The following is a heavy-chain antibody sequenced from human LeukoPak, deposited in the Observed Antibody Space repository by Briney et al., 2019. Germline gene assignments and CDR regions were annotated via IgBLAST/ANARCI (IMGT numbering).Heavy chain of an antibody. J-gene: IGHJ4*02. CDR2: IYHSGST. D-gene: IGHD5-12*01. V-gene: IGHV4-38-2*02. CDR3: AREPTSGREPTSGRPLDY. CDR1: GYSISSSYY. Sequence: SETLSLTCTVSGYSISSSYYWGWIRHPPGKGLEGIGIIYHSGSTYYNPSLKSRVTISVDTSKNQFSLNLTSVTAADTAVYYCAREPTSGREPTSGRPLDYWGQGTLVTVSS.